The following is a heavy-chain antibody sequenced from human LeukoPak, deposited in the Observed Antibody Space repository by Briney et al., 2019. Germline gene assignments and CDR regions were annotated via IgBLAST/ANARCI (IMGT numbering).Heavy chain of an antibody. CDR1: GFTFSHYG. J-gene: IGHJ4*02. D-gene: IGHD4-11*01. CDR3: AKDAQRGFDYSNSLEY. Sequence: GGSPTLSCAASGFTFSHYGMHWVRQAPGKGLEWVAVIWSDGTNKYYADSVKGRFTIYRDDSQNRVFLQMNSLRAEDTALYYCAKDAQRGFDYSNSLEYWGQGALVSVSS. V-gene: IGHV3-33*06. CDR2: IWSDGTNK.